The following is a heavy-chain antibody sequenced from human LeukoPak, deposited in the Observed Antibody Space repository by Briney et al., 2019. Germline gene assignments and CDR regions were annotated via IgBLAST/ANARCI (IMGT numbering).Heavy chain of an antibody. CDR1: GFTFSSYA. D-gene: IGHD3-10*01. J-gene: IGHJ4*02. CDR3: AKDLLLWFGEGSDYFDY. CDR2: ISGSGGST. Sequence: TGGSLRLPCAASGFTFSSYAMSWFRRAPGKGLEWVSAISGSGGSTYYADSVKGRFTISRDNSKNTLYLQMNSLRAEDTAVYYCAKDLLLWFGEGSDYFDYWGQGTLVTVSS. V-gene: IGHV3-23*01.